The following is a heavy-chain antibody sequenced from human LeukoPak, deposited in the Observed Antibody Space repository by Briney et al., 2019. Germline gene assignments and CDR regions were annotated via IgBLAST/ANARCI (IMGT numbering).Heavy chain of an antibody. V-gene: IGHV4-39*02. CDR1: GGSISSSNCY. CDR3: ATRSSRGLLGWFDH. Sequence: SETLSLTCTVSGGSISSSNCYWVWIRQAPGKGREWLGSIYDSGNTYYNPSIKSRVTIYVDTTKNHFSLKLISVTGADTAMYYCATRSSRGLLGWFDHWGQGTLVTVSS. D-gene: IGHD3-10*01. CDR2: IYDSGNT. J-gene: IGHJ5*02.